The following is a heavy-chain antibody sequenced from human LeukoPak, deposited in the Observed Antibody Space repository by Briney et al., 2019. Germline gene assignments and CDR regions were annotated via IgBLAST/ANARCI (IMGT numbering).Heavy chain of an antibody. J-gene: IGHJ4*02. D-gene: IGHD3-9*01. CDR2: INHSGST. CDR1: GGSFSGYY. CDR3: ARRAYDILTGYLEFDY. Sequence: PSETLSLTCAVYGGSFSGYYWSWIRQPPGKGLEWIGEINHSGSTNYNPSLKSRVTISVDTSKNQFSLKLSSVTAADTAVYYCARRAYDILTGYLEFDYWGQGTLVTVSS. V-gene: IGHV4-34*01.